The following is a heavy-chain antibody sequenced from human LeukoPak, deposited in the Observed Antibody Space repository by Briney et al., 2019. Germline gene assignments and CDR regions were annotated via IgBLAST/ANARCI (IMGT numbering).Heavy chain of an antibody. Sequence: GGSLRLSCAAAGFSVSSNYMSWVGQGPGKGQEWVGFTRRKAYGGTTEYAASVKGRFNISRDDDKRIAYLQMNSLKTEDTAVYYCTRDRSSTYYDILTGYSFDYWGQGTLVTVSS. V-gene: IGHV3-49*04. D-gene: IGHD3-9*01. CDR2: TRRKAYGGTT. J-gene: IGHJ4*02. CDR1: GFSVSSNY. CDR3: TRDRSSTYYDILTGYSFDY.